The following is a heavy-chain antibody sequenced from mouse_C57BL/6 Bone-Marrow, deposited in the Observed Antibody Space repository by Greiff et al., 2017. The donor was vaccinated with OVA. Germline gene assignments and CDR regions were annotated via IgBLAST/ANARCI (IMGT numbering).Heavy chain of an antibody. CDR2: INYDGSST. CDR1: GFTFSDYY. V-gene: IGHV5-16*01. CDR3: ARDKGRGYYVGYAMDD. J-gene: IGHJ4*01. D-gene: IGHD2-3*01. Sequence: EVNVVESEGGLVQPGSSMKLSCTASGFTFSDYYMAWVRQVPEKGLEWVANINYDGSSTYYLDSLKSRFIISRDNAKNILYLQRSRLKSEDKATYDCARDKGRGYYVGYAMDDWGQGTSVTVSS.